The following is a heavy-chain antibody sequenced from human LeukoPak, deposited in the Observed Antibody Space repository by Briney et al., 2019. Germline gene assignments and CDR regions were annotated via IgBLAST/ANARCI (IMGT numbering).Heavy chain of an antibody. CDR1: GFTFSGSA. CDR3: AGPSNSSGAFDI. Sequence: GGSLKLSCAASGFTFSGSAMHWVRQASGKGLEWVGRIRSKANSYATAYAASVKGRFTISRDDSKNTAYLQMNSLKTEDTAVYYCAGPSNSSGAFDIWGQGTMVTVSS. CDR2: IRSKANSYAT. D-gene: IGHD3-22*01. V-gene: IGHV3-73*01. J-gene: IGHJ3*02.